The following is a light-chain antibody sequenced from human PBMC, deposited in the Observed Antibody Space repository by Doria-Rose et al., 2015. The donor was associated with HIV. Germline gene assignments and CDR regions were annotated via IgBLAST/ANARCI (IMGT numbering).Light chain of an antibody. J-gene: IGLJ1*01. CDR2: GNT. Sequence: QSVLTQPPSVSGAPGQRVAISCTGSSSHIRAGFDVNWYQQLPGTAPTLLIHGNTNRPSGVPDRFSGSKSGTSASLAISGLRAEDEADYYCQSYDSRPSVYVFGTGTKVTVL. CDR3: QSYDSRPSVYV. CDR1: SSHIRAGFD. V-gene: IGLV1-40*01.